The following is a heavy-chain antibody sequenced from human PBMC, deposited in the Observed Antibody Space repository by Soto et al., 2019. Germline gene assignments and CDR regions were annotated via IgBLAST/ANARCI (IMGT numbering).Heavy chain of an antibody. Sequence: PSETLSLTCTVSGGSISSGGYYWSWIRQHPGKGLEWIGYIYYSGSTYYNPSLKSRVTISVDTSKNQFSLKLSSVTAADTAVYFCARDPARAPYYGMDVWGQGTTVTVSS. J-gene: IGHJ6*02. V-gene: IGHV4-31*03. CDR2: IYYSGST. CDR1: GGSISSGGYY. CDR3: ARDPARAPYYGMDV.